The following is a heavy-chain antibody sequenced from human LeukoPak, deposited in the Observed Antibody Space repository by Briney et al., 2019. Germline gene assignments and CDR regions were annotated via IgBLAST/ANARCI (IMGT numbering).Heavy chain of an antibody. CDR3: AKDGDTYYGILTALYYFDY. D-gene: IGHD3-9*01. V-gene: IGHV3-23*01. Sequence: GGSLRLSCAASGFTFSSYAMSWVRQAPGKGLEWVSAISGSGGSTYYADSVKGRFTISRDNSKNTLYLQMNSLRAEDTAVYYCAKDGDTYYGILTALYYFDYWGQGTLVTVSS. J-gene: IGHJ4*02. CDR1: GFTFSSYA. CDR2: ISGSGGST.